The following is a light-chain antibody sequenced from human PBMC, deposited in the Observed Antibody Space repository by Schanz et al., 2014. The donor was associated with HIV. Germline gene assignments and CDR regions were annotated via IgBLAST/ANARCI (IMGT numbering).Light chain of an antibody. CDR1: SGHSNYA. J-gene: IGLJ1*01. CDR2: VLSDGRH. V-gene: IGLV4-69*01. CDR3: QTWGTGFRV. Sequence: QPVLTQSPSASASLGASVKLTCTLNSGHSNYAIAWHQQQPDKGPRFLMKVLSDGRHVKGDGIPDRFSGSSSGAERSLTISSLQSEDEADYYCQTWGTGFRVFGPVTKLTVL.